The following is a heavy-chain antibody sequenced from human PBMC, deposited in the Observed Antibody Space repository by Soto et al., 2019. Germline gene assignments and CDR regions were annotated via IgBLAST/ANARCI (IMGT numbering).Heavy chain of an antibody. J-gene: IGHJ4*02. CDR1: GGTFSSYA. CDR2: IIPIFGAA. V-gene: IGHV1-69*13. Sequence: ASVKVSCKASGGTFSSYAISWVRQAPGQGLEWMGGIIPIFGAANYAQKFQGRVTITADESTSTAYMELSSLRSEDTAVYYCARVPASSQKGDYFDYWGQGTLVTVSS. CDR3: ARVPASSQKGDYFDY. D-gene: IGHD2-15*01.